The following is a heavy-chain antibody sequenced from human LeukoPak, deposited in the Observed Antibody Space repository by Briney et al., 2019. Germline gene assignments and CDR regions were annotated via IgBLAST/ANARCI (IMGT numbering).Heavy chain of an antibody. CDR3: AKDHYDSSGYYQWYFQH. D-gene: IGHD3-22*01. V-gene: IGHV3-30*18. CDR1: GFTFSSYG. CDR2: ISYDGSNK. Sequence: PGGSLRLSCAASGFTFSSYGMHWVRQAPGKGLEWVAVISYDGSNKYYADSVKGRFTISRDNSKNTLYLQMNSLRAEDTAVYYCAKDHYDSSGYYQWYFQHWGQGTLVTVSS. J-gene: IGHJ1*01.